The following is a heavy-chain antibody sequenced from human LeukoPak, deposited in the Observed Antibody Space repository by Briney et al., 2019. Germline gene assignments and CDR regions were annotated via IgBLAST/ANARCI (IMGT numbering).Heavy chain of an antibody. J-gene: IGHJ4*02. D-gene: IGHD5-24*01. Sequence: PSETLSLTCAVYGGSFSGYYWSWIRQPPGKGLEWIGEINHSGSTNYNPSLKSRVTISVDTSKNQFSLKLSSVTAADAAVYYCARVLATHGPPFDYWGQGTLVTVSS. CDR1: GGSFSGYY. CDR3: ARVLATHGPPFDY. CDR2: INHSGST. V-gene: IGHV4-34*01.